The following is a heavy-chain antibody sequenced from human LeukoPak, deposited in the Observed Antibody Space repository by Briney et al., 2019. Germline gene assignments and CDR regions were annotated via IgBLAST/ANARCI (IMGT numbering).Heavy chain of an antibody. J-gene: IGHJ6*02. CDR3: ARSSPPPSSSSHYYYYYGMDV. CDR1: VGTFRSYA. CDR2: IIPIFGTA. Sequence: ASVKVSCKAPVGTFRSYAISWVRQAPGQGLEWMGGIIPIFGTANYAQKFQGRVTITADESTSTAYMELSSLRSEDTAVYYCARSSPPPSSSSHYYYYYGMDVWGQGTTVTVSS. D-gene: IGHD6-13*01. V-gene: IGHV1-69*13.